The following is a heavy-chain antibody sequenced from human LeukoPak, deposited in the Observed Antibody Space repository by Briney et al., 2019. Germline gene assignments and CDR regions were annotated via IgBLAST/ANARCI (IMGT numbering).Heavy chain of an antibody. Sequence: GGSLRLSCAAFGFTFSSYAMSWVRQAPGKGLEWVSSISSSSSYIYYADSVKGRFTISRDNAKNSLYLQMNSLRAEDTAVYYCARDPGGATIDYWGQGTLVTVSS. J-gene: IGHJ4*02. CDR3: ARDPGGATIDY. CDR1: GFTFSSYA. CDR2: ISSSSSYI. V-gene: IGHV3-21*01. D-gene: IGHD5-12*01.